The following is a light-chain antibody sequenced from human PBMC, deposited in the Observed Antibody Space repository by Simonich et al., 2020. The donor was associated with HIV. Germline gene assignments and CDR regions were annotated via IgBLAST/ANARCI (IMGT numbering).Light chain of an antibody. Sequence: EIVLTQSPGTLSLSPGERATLSCRACQSISSNLAWYQQKPGQAPRLLIYGASNRATGIPARCSGSGSGTEFTLTISSLQSEDFAVYYCQQYNNWPLTFGGGTKVEIK. CDR2: GAS. CDR1: QSISSN. J-gene: IGKJ4*01. V-gene: IGKV3-15*01. CDR3: QQYNNWPLT.